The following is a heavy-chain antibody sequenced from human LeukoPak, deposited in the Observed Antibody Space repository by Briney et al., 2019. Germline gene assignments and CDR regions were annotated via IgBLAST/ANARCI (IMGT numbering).Heavy chain of an antibody. Sequence: SETLSLTCTVSGGSISSYYWSWIRQPAGKGLEWIGRIYTSGSTNYNPSLKSRVTMSVEASKNQLSLKLSSVASADTGVYYCARDGGPYCSGGSCYFPFDYWGQGTLVTVSS. CDR2: IYTSGST. CDR1: GGSISSYY. J-gene: IGHJ4*02. V-gene: IGHV4-4*07. D-gene: IGHD2-15*01. CDR3: ARDGGPYCSGGSCYFPFDY.